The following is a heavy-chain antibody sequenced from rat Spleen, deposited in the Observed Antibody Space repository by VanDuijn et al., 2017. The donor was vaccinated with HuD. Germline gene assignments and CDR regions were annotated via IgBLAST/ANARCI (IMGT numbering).Heavy chain of an antibody. V-gene: IGHV3-3*01. Sequence: EVQLQESGPGLVKPSQSLSLTCSVTGNSIANGYRWNWIRRFPGSKLEWMGYINSAGTTVYNPSLKSRISITRDTSKNQFFLQLNSVTTEETATYYCARSALMYTTDPSDYWGQGVMVTVSS. J-gene: IGHJ2*01. CDR3: ARSALMYTTDPSDY. CDR1: GNSIANGYR. CDR2: INSAGTT. D-gene: IGHD1-6*01.